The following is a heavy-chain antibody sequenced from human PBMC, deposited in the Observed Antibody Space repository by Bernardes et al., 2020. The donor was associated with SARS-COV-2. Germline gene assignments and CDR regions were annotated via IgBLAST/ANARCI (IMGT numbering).Heavy chain of an antibody. CDR1: GDNFIRFY. J-gene: IGHJ4*02. Sequence: ASVKVSCNASGDNFIRFYMHWVRQAPGQGLEWMGMINPDGGTTRDAQKFRGRVTLTRDTSTTTVYMELRSLRSEDTAVYYCVGGSDPLIVVAGTDNLDYWGQGTLVTVSS. CDR2: INPDGGTT. D-gene: IGHD3-22*01. CDR3: VGGSDPLIVVAGTDNLDY. V-gene: IGHV1-46*01.